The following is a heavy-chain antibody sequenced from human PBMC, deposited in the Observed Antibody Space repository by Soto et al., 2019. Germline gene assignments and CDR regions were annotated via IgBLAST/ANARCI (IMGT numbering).Heavy chain of an antibody. Sequence: QVQLQESGPGLVKPSQTLSLTCTVSGGSISSGGYYWSWIRQHPGKGLEWTGYIYYSGSTYYNPSLKSRVTISVDTSKNQFSLKLSSVTAADTAVYYCARALRVRGVIWPYYFDYWGQGTLVTVSS. V-gene: IGHV4-31*03. CDR2: IYYSGST. CDR1: GGSISSGGYY. J-gene: IGHJ4*02. CDR3: ARALRVRGVIWPYYFDY. D-gene: IGHD3-10*01.